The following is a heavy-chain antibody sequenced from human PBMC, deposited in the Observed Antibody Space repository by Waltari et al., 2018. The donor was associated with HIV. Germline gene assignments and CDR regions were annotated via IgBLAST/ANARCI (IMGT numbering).Heavy chain of an antibody. D-gene: IGHD2-15*01. V-gene: IGHV1-18*01. Sequence: QVQLVQSGAEVKKPGASVKVSCKASGYTFTSYGISWVRQAPGQGLEWMGWVSAYNGNTNYAQKLQGRVTMTTETSTSTAYMGLRSLRSDDTAVYYCARGSGAYCSGGSCSRLYYGMDVWGQGTTVTVSS. CDR2: VSAYNGNT. J-gene: IGHJ6*02. CDR3: ARGSGAYCSGGSCSRLYYGMDV. CDR1: GYTFTSYG.